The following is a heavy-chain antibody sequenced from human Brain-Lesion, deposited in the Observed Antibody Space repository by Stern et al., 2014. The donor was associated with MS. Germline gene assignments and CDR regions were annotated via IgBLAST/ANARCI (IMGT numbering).Heavy chain of an antibody. V-gene: IGHV3-53*04. Sequence: QLVQPGGGLVQPGGSLRLSCAASGLTVANEYMSWVRQAPGKGPEWVSLIYASGTTAYADSVKGRFIISRHNSENTLSLQMNSLRPEDTAVYYCAREGGDDDDYYGLDVWGPGTTVTVSS. D-gene: IGHD5-12*01. CDR2: IYASGTT. CDR3: AREGGDDDDYYGLDV. J-gene: IGHJ6*02. CDR1: GLTVANEY.